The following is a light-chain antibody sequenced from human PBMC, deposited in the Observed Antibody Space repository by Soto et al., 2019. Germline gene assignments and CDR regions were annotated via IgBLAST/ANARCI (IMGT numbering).Light chain of an antibody. CDR2: GAS. CDR1: QSISNNY. CDR3: QQDGSSPYT. Sequence: EIVLTQSPGTLSLSPGERATLSCRASQSISNNYLAWYQQKPGRAPRLLIYGASSRATGIPDRFSGSGSGTDFTLTISRLETEDFAVYYCQQDGSSPYTFGQGTKLEIK. V-gene: IGKV3-20*01. J-gene: IGKJ2*01.